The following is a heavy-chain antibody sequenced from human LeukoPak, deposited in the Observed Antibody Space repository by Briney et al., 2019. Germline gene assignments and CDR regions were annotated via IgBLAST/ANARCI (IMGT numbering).Heavy chain of an antibody. V-gene: IGHV4-39*01. D-gene: IGHD2-2*01. CDR1: GGSISSSSYD. J-gene: IGHJ5*02. Sequence: SETLSLTRTVSGGSISSSSYDWGWIRQPPGKGLEWIGSIYYSGSTYYNPSLKSRVTISVDTSKNQFSLKLSSVTAADTAVYYCARQVPAAISSWFDPWGQGTLVTVSS. CDR3: ARQVPAAISSWFDP. CDR2: IYYSGST.